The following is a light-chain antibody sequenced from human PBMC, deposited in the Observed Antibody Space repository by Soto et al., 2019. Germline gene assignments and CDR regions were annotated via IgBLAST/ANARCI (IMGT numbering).Light chain of an antibody. CDR3: AMWDDSLSGPL. CDR2: SND. CDR1: TSNIATDT. V-gene: IGLV1-44*01. Sequence: QSVLTQPPSASGTPGQWVTISCSVSTSNIATDTVNWYQQLPGTAPKLLIYSNDQRPSGVPDRFSGSKSGTSASLAISGLQSEDEADYFCAMWDDSLSGPLFGGGTKLTVL. J-gene: IGLJ2*01.